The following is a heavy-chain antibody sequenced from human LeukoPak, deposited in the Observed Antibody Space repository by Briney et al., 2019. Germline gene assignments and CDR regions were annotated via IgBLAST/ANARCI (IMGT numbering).Heavy chain of an antibody. J-gene: IGHJ6*03. D-gene: IGHD2-2*01. CDR2: INPNSGGT. V-gene: IGHV1-2*02. Sequence: ASVTVSCKASGYTFTGYYMYWVRQAPGQGLEWMGWINPNSGGTNYAQKFQGRVTMTRDTSISTAYMELSRLRSDDTAVYYCARAIVVVPAAIWSYMDVWGKGTTVTVSS. CDR3: ARAIVVVPAAIWSYMDV. CDR1: GYTFTGYY.